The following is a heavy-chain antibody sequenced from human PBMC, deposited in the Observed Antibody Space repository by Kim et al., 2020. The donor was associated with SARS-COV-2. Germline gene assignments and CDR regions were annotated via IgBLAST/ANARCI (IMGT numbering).Heavy chain of an antibody. CDR1: GFTFNTYD. V-gene: IGHV3-13*01. CDR3: ARAVDTATDAFDI. Sequence: GGSLRLSCAASGFTFNTYDMHWVRQGTGIGLEWVSAIDIAGGTFYAGSVQGRFTISRENAENSLHLQMNNLRPGDTAVYYCARAVDTATDAFDIWGQGTMVTVSS. D-gene: IGHD5-18*01. CDR2: IDIAGGT. J-gene: IGHJ3*02.